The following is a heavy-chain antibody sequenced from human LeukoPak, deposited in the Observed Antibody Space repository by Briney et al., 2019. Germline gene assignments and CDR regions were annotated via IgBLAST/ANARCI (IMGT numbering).Heavy chain of an antibody. Sequence: EGSLRLSCAPSGFTFSSTWMHWFRQGAGKGLVWVSRITSDGRTTIYADSVKGRFSISRDNAKNTLYLQMNSLRAEDTAVYYCGLTGALGVGFDPWGQGTLVTVSS. CDR1: GFTFSSTW. D-gene: IGHD7-27*01. J-gene: IGHJ5*02. V-gene: IGHV3-74*01. CDR3: GLTGALGVGFDP. CDR2: ITSDGRTT.